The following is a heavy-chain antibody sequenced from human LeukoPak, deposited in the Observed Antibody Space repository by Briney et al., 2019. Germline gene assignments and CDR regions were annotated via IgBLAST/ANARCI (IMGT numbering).Heavy chain of an antibody. J-gene: IGHJ4*02. D-gene: IGHD1-26*01. CDR3: AILLGATTNFDY. Sequence: ASVKVSCKASGYTFTGYYIHWVRQAPGQGLEWMAWINPNSGDTDCAQKFQGRVSTTGDTSISTAHMDLSRLTSDDTAVYYRAILLGATTNFDYWGQGTLVTVSS. V-gene: IGHV1-2*02. CDR1: GYTFTGYY. CDR2: INPNSGDT.